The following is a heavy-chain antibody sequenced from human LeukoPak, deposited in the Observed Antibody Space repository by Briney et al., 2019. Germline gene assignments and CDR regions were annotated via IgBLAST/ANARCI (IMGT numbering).Heavy chain of an antibody. CDR2: IYYSGST. CDR3: AREYSGSYFMDY. D-gene: IGHD1-26*01. CDR1: GGSISSYY. V-gene: IGHV4-59*12. J-gene: IGHJ4*02. Sequence: SETLSLTCTITGGSISSYYWIWIRKPPGKELEWIGSIYYSGSTYYNPSLKSRVTISVDTSKNQFSLKLSSVTAADTAVYYCAREYSGSYFMDYWGQGTLVTVSS.